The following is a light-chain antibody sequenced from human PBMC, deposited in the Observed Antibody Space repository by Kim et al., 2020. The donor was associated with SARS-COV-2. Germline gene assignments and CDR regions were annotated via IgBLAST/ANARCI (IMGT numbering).Light chain of an antibody. J-gene: IGLJ3*02. Sequence: LTQPHSVSESPGKTVTISCTRSSGSIASNYVQWYQQRPGSSPTTVIYEDNQRPSGVPDRFSGSIDSSSNSASLTISGLKTEDDADYYCQSYDSSNHGVFGGGTQLTVL. V-gene: IGLV6-57*01. CDR1: SGSIASNY. CDR2: EDN. CDR3: QSYDSSNHGV.